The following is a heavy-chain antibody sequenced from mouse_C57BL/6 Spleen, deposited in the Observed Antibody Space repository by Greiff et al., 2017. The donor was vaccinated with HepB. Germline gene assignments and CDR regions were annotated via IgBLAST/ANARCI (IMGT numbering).Heavy chain of an antibody. J-gene: IGHJ1*03. CDR1: GYTFTSYW. Sequence: QVQLKQPGAELVKPGASVKMSCKASGYTFTSYWITWVKQRPGQGLEWIGDIYPGSGSTNYNEKFKSKATLTVDTSSSPAYMQLSSLTSEDSAVYYCARTVVAHWYFDVWGTGTTVTVAS. CDR3: ARTVVAHWYFDV. D-gene: IGHD1-1*01. CDR2: IYPGSGST. V-gene: IGHV1-55*01.